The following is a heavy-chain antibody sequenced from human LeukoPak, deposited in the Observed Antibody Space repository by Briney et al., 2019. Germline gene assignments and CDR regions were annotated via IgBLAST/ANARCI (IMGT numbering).Heavy chain of an antibody. CDR2: INPNSGGT. J-gene: IGHJ4*02. V-gene: IGHV1-2*02. CDR1: GYTFTGYY. D-gene: IGHD4-17*01. Sequence: ASVKVSCKASGYTFTGYYMHWVRQAPGQGLEWMGWINPNSGGTNYAQKLQGRVTMTTDTSTSTAYMELRSLRSDDTAVYYCARDAVGSYGDSFFDYWGQGTLVTVSS. CDR3: ARDAVGSYGDSFFDY.